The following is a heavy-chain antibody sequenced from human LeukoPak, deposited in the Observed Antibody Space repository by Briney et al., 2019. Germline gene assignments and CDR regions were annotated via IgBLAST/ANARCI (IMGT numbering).Heavy chain of an antibody. CDR3: ARLVFAGRRVDY. CDR1: GGSISSSSHY. J-gene: IGHJ4*02. D-gene: IGHD6-13*01. Sequence: SETLSLTYTVSGGSISSSSHYWGWIRQPPGKGLEWIGSIYYSGITYYNPSLKSRVTISVDTSKNQFSLKLSSVTAADTAVYYCARLVFAGRRVDYWGQGTLVTVSS. V-gene: IGHV4-39*07. CDR2: IYYSGIT.